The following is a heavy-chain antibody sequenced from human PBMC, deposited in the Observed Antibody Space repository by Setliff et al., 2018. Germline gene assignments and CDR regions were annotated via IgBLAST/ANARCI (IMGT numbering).Heavy chain of an antibody. CDR1: GYTFSRYS. J-gene: IGHJ6*04. CDR2: INTNTGNP. CDR3: VREGDFWVGQGDV. V-gene: IGHV7-4-1*02. D-gene: IGHD2-21*02. Sequence: ASVKVSCKASGYTFSRYSMNWVRQAPGQGLEWMGWINTNTGNPTYAQGFTGRFVFSLDTSVSTASLQINSLKTEDTAVYYCVREGDFWVGQGDVWGKGTTVTVSS.